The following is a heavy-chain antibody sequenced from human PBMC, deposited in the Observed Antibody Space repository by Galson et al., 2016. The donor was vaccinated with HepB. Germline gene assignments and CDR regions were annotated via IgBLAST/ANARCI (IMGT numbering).Heavy chain of an antibody. J-gene: IGHJ6*02. CDR3: ARPRRFLEWESEGGMDV. V-gene: IGHV1-46*01. CDR1: GYTFTSYY. CDR2: INPSGGST. D-gene: IGHD3-3*01. Sequence: SVKVSCKAAGYTFTSYYMHWVRQAPGQGLEWMGIINPSGGSTSYAQKFQGRVTMTRDTSTSTVYMELSSLRSEDTAVYYCARPRRFLEWESEGGMDVWGQGTTVTVSS.